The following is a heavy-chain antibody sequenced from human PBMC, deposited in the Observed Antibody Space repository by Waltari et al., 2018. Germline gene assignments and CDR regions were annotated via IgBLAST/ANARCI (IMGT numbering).Heavy chain of an antibody. Sequence: QVQLQESGPGLVKPSETLSLTCTVSGGSISSSYWSWIRQPPGKGLEWIGYIYYSGSTNYNPSLKSRVTISVDTSKNQFSLKLSSVTAADTAVYYCAGEFYDFWSGYRSFYGMDVWGQGTTVTVSS. V-gene: IGHV4-59*01. CDR2: IYYSGST. J-gene: IGHJ6*02. CDR1: GGSISSSY. D-gene: IGHD3-3*01. CDR3: AGEFYDFWSGYRSFYGMDV.